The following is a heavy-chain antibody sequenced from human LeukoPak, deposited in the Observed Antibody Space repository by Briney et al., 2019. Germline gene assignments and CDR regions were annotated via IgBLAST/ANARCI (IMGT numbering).Heavy chain of an antibody. CDR2: IYYSGST. V-gene: IGHV4-30-4*01. J-gene: IGHJ5*02. CDR3: ARATSDWFDP. CDR1: GGSISSGDCY. Sequence: SETLSLTCTVSGGSISSGDCYWSWIRQPPGKGLEWIGYIYYSGSTYYNPSLKSRVTISVDTSKNQFSLKLSSVTAADTAVYYCARATSDWFDPWGQGTLVTVSS.